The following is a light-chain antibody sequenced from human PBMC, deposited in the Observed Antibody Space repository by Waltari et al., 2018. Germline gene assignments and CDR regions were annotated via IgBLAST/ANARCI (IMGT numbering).Light chain of an antibody. J-gene: IGKJ2*01. V-gene: IGKV2-29*02. CDR2: EVS. CDR1: QSLLHSDGKTY. Sequence: DIVMTQTPLSLSVTPGQPASISCKSSQSLLHSDGKTYLYWDLHKPGQSPHPLFYEVSSRLSGVPDRFSGSGSGTDFTLKISRVEAEDVGVYYCMQGIHLYTFGQGTKLEIK. CDR3: MQGIHLYT.